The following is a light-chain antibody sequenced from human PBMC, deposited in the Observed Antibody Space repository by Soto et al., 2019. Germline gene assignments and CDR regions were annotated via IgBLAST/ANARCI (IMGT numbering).Light chain of an antibody. V-gene: IGKV1-5*02. Sequence: DIQMTQSPSTLSASVGDRATIICRASQSVSTRLASYQQKPANAPKVLIYDASSWAGGVPSRFTGSGSGTEFTLTINSLQPDDFATYYRQQYSVYWTFGQGTKVEIK. CDR3: QQYSVYWT. CDR1: QSVSTR. J-gene: IGKJ1*01. CDR2: DAS.